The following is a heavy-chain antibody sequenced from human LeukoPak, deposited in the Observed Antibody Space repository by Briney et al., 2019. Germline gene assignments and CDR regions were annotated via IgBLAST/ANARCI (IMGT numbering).Heavy chain of an antibody. V-gene: IGHV3-7*01. CDR1: GFTFSRYW. J-gene: IGHJ4*02. D-gene: IGHD2-8*01. CDR2: IKQDGSEK. CDR3: VRVSCTNGVCYGFDY. Sequence: GGSLRLSCAASGFTFSRYWISWVRRAPGKGLEWVANIKQDGSEKYYVDSMKGRFTISRDNAKNSLYLQMNSLRGEDTAVYYCVRVSCTNGVCYGFDYWGQGTLVTVSS.